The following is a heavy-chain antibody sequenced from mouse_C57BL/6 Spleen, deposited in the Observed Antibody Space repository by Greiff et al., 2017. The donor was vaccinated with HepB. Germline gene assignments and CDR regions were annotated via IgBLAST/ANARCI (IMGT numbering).Heavy chain of an antibody. V-gene: IGHV1-64*01. CDR1: GYTFTSYW. CDR2: IHPNSGST. J-gene: IGHJ1*03. Sequence: VQLQQPGAELVKPGASVKLSCKASGYTFTSYWMHWVKQRPGQGHEWIGMIHPNSGSTNYNEKFKSKATLTVDKSSSTAYMQLSSLTSEDSAVYYCARGLITTVVATRYFDVWGTGTTVTVSS. CDR3: ARGLITTVVATRYFDV. D-gene: IGHD1-1*01.